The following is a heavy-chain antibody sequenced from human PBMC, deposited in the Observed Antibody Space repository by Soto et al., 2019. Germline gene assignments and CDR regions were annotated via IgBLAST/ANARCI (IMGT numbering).Heavy chain of an antibody. Sequence: TLSLTCPVSGGSISSGSYYWSWIRQHPGKGLEWIGYIYYSGSTYYNPSLKSRGTMSVDTSKNQFSLNPSSVTDAATAVYYCARDFHFDYWGLGTLVTVSS. CDR1: GGSISSGSYY. CDR2: IYYSGST. CDR3: ARDFHFDY. V-gene: IGHV4-31*03. J-gene: IGHJ4*02.